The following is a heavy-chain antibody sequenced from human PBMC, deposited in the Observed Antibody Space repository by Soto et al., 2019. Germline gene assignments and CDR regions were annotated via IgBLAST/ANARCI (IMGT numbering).Heavy chain of an antibody. CDR3: ARGFAGYGMDV. CDR2: ISGSGHRT. D-gene: IGHD3-10*01. J-gene: IGHJ6*02. CDR1: GFTFSTYA. V-gene: IGHV3-23*01. Sequence: LRLSCAASGFTFSTYAMSWVRQAPGKGLEWVSTISGSGHRTYYADSVKGRFTISRDNSKNTLYLQMNSLRAEDTAVYYCARGFAGYGMDVWGQGTTVTVSS.